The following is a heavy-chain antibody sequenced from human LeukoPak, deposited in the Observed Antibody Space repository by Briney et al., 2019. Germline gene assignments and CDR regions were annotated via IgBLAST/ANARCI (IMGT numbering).Heavy chain of an antibody. D-gene: IGHD4-23*01. J-gene: IGHJ3*02. V-gene: IGHV3-49*03. CDR1: GFTFGDFA. Sequence: GRSLRLSCSASGFTFGDFAMSWFRQAPGKGLEWLAFIRSKAYGGTTEYAASVKGRFTISRDDSKSIAYLQMNSLKTGDTAVYYCTRFGGFDIWGQGTMVTVSS. CDR3: TRFGGFDI. CDR2: IRSKAYGGTT.